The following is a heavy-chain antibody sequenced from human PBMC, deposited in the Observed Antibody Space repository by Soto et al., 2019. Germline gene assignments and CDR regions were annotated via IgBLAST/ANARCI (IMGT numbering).Heavy chain of an antibody. Sequence: ASVKVSCKASGYTFTSYYMHWVRQAPGQGLEWMGIINPSGGSTSYAQKFQGRVTITRDTSASTAYMELSSLRSEDTAVYYCARGEQWLVTGMDVWGQGTTVTVSS. CDR3: ARGEQWLVTGMDV. CDR2: INPSGGST. J-gene: IGHJ6*02. V-gene: IGHV1-46*01. D-gene: IGHD6-19*01. CDR1: GYTFTSYY.